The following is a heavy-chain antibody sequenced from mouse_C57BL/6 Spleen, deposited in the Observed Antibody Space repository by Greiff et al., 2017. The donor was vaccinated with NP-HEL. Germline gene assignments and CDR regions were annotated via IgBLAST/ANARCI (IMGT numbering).Heavy chain of an antibody. CDR2: IYPGDGDT. CDR1: GYAFSSSW. V-gene: IGHV1-82*01. D-gene: IGHD1-1*01. CDR3: ARSPHYYGSSYDD. J-gene: IGHJ2*01. Sequence: QVQLQQSGPELVKPGASVKISCKASGYAFSSSWMNWVKQRPGKGLEWIGRIYPGDGDTNYNGKFKGKATLTADKSSSTAYMQLSSLTSEDSAVYCCARSPHYYGSSYDDWGQGTTLTVSS.